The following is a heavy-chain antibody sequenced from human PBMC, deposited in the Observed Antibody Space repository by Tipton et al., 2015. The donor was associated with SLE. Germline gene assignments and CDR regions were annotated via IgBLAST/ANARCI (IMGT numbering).Heavy chain of an antibody. J-gene: IGHJ6*03. D-gene: IGHD2-15*01. CDR1: DLSISSDYY. CDR3: ARVAELYTDYYYYYIDV. Sequence: TLSLTCAVSDLSISSDYYWVWIRQPPGRGLEWIGTIYHSGNTYYTPSLKSRVTISVDTSKNQFSLKLSSVTTADTAVYFCARVAELYTDYYYYYIDVWGKGTTVTVSS. CDR2: IYHSGNT. V-gene: IGHV4-38-2*01.